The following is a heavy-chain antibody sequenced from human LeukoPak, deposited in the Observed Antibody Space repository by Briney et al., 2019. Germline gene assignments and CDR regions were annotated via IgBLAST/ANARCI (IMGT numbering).Heavy chain of an antibody. Sequence: SETLSLTCTVSGGSISSYYWSWIRQPPGKGLEWIGYIYYSGSTNYNPSLKSRVTISVDTSKNQFSLKLSSVTAAGTAVYYCASLAYGDYSPGAPYYYYGMDVWGQGTTVTVSS. CDR1: GGSISSYY. J-gene: IGHJ6*02. CDR3: ASLAYGDYSPGAPYYYYGMDV. CDR2: IYYSGST. V-gene: IGHV4-59*08. D-gene: IGHD4-17*01.